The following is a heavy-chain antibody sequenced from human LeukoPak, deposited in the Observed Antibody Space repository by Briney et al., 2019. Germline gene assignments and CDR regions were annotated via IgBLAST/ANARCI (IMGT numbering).Heavy chain of an antibody. CDR2: IYYSGYT. V-gene: IGHV4-59*01. CDR1: GGSISSYY. Sequence: KPSETLSLTCTVSGGSISSYYWSWIRQPPGKGLEWIGCIYYSGYTNYKSSLKSRVTISVDTSKNQFSPRLSSVTAADTAVYYCARGQKYRSGYTVTELGSGYFDYWGQGTLVTVSS. CDR3: ARGQKYRSGYTVTELGSGYFDY. D-gene: IGHD5-18*01. J-gene: IGHJ4*02.